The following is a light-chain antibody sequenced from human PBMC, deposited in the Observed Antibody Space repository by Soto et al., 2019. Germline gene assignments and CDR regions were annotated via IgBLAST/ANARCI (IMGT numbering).Light chain of an antibody. CDR2: EGS. V-gene: IGLV2-23*01. CDR1: SSDVGRYNL. J-gene: IGLJ1*01. Sequence: QSALTQPASVSGSPGQSITISCTGTSSDVGRYNLVSWYQQHPGKAPKLMIYEGSKRPSGVSNRFSGSKSGNTASLTISRLQAEDEADYYCCSYAGSSTFVFGTGTKLTVL. CDR3: CSYAGSSTFV.